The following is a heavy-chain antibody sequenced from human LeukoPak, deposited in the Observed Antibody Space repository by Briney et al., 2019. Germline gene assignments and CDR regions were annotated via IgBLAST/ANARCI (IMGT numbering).Heavy chain of an antibody. CDR1: GFTFSNAW. J-gene: IGHJ4*02. D-gene: IGHD3-9*01. V-gene: IGHV3-15*01. CDR3: TTDHPYYDILTGYSYDY. Sequence: GGSLRLSCAASGFTFSNAWMSWVRQAPGKGLEWVGRIKSKTDGGTTDYAAPVKGRFTISRDDSKNTLYLLMNSLKTEDTAVYYCTTDHPYYDILTGYSYDYWGQGTLVTVSS. CDR2: IKSKTDGGTT.